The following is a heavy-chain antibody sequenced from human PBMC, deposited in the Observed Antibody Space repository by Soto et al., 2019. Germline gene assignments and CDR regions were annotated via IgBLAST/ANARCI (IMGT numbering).Heavy chain of an antibody. CDR2: IKQDGSDK. V-gene: IGHV3-7*04. J-gene: IGHJ4*02. CDR1: GFTFSSYW. D-gene: IGHD4-17*01. CDR3: VRSRYGGCFDF. Sequence: EVQLVESGGGLVQPGGSLRLSCAASGFTFSSYWMTWVRQAPGKGLEWVANIKQDGSDKYYVDSVKGRFTISRDNAKDSVHLQINSMRAEDTDVYYCVRSRYGGCFDFWGQGTLVTVSS.